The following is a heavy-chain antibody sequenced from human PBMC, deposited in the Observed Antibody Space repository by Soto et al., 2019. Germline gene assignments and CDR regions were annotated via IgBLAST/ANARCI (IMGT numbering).Heavy chain of an antibody. Sequence: GASVKVSCKASGGTFSSYAISWVRQAPGQGLEWMGGIIPIFGTANYAQKFQGRVTITADESTSTAYMELSSLRSEDTAVYYCARSPKVGAPFDYWGQGTTVTVSS. CDR1: GGTFSSYA. V-gene: IGHV1-69*13. CDR2: IIPIFGTA. J-gene: IGHJ4*02. D-gene: IGHD1-26*01. CDR3: ARSPKVGAPFDY.